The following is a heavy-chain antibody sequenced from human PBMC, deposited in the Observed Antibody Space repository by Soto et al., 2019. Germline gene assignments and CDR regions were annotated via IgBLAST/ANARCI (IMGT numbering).Heavy chain of an antibody. CDR1: GGSISSYY. V-gene: IGHV4-59*08. D-gene: IGHD2-15*01. Sequence: SETLSLTCTVSGGSISSYYWSWIRQPPGKGLEWIGYIYYSGSTKYNPSLKSRVTISVDTSKNQFSLKLSSVTAADTAVYYCARHVGYYSQGEWFDPWGQGTLVTVS. CDR3: ARHVGYYSQGEWFDP. J-gene: IGHJ5*02. CDR2: IYYSGST.